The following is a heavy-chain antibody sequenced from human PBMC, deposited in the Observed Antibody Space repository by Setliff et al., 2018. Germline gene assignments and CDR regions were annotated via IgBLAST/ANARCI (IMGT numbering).Heavy chain of an antibody. CDR1: GGTFSDYH. CDR3: ARGRNIAARLLDS. J-gene: IGHJ4*02. CDR2: INHRGST. D-gene: IGHD6-6*01. V-gene: IGHV4-34*01. Sequence: SETLSLTCAAYGGTFSDYHLTWIRQSPEKGLEWIGEINHRGSTNYNPSLKGRVTISIDTSKDQFSLKLISMTAADTAVYYCARGRNIAARLLDSWGQGTLVTVSS.